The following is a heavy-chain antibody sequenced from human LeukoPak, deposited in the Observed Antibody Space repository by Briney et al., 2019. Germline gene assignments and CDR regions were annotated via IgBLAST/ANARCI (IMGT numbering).Heavy chain of an antibody. D-gene: IGHD5-12*01. CDR2: ISSSSSYI. CDR1: GFTFSSYS. V-gene: IGHV3-21*04. Sequence: PGGSLRLSCAASGFTFSSYSMNWVRQAPGKGLEWVSSISSSSSYIYYADSVKGRFTISRDNAKNSLYLQMNSLRAEDTAVYYCARVGGYSGYDSYYFDYWGQGTQVTVSS. CDR3: ARVGGYSGYDSYYFDY. J-gene: IGHJ4*02.